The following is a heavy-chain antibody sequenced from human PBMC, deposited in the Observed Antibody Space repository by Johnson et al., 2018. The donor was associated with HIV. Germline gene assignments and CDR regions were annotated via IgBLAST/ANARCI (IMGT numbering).Heavy chain of an antibody. V-gene: IGHV3-30*02. D-gene: IGHD3-22*01. CDR1: GFTFSSYG. Sequence: QVQLVESGGGLVQPGGSLRLSCAASGFTFSSYGMHWVRQAPGKGLEWVAVIWYDGSNKYYADSVKGRFTISRDNSKNTLYLQMNSLRAEDTAVYYCAKAREYDSTGHDAFDIWGQGTMVTVSS. CDR2: IWYDGSNK. CDR3: AKAREYDSTGHDAFDI. J-gene: IGHJ3*02.